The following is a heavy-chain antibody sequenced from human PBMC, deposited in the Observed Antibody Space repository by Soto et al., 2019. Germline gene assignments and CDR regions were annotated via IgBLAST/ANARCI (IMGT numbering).Heavy chain of an antibody. Sequence: QVQLVQAGTEVKKPVASVKVSCKASGYTFISYHMHWVRQAPGQGLEWMGISDPNGGNATYAQQLYGRVTMTRDTYTSTVLMEWSSMRFDDTAIDNCARGLVVGGTRGYNSYYHMDVWGKGTTVTVSS. J-gene: IGHJ6*03. CDR3: ARGLVVGGTRGYNSYYHMDV. V-gene: IGHV1-46*03. CDR1: GYTFISYH. CDR2: SDPNGGNA. D-gene: IGHD2-15*01.